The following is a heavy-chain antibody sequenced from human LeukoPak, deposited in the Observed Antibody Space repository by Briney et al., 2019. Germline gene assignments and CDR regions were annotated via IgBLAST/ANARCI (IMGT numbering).Heavy chain of an antibody. CDR3: ARSSGWYEVYFDY. J-gene: IGHJ4*02. CDR1: GGSISSSSYY. V-gene: IGHV4-39*01. CDR2: IYYSGST. D-gene: IGHD6-19*01. Sequence: PSETLSLTCTVSGGSISSSSYYWGWIRQPPGKGLEWIGSIYYSGSTYYNPSLKSRVTISVDTSKNQFSLKLSSVTAADTAVYYCARSSGWYEVYFDYWGRGTLVTVSS.